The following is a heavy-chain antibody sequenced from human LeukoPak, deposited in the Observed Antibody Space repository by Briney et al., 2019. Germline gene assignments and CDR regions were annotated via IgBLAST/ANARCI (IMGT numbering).Heavy chain of an antibody. CDR1: GFTFDDFP. Sequence: GRSLRLSCAGSGFTFDDFPMTWVRQAPGMGLEWVGYIRAKAYGGTTEYAASVKGRFTISRDDSKRIAFLQMNSLQTLDTAIYYCTRGSGRFEYWGQGVLVTVSS. CDR2: IRAKAYGGTT. J-gene: IGHJ4*02. CDR3: TRGSGRFEY. V-gene: IGHV3-49*04. D-gene: IGHD2-15*01.